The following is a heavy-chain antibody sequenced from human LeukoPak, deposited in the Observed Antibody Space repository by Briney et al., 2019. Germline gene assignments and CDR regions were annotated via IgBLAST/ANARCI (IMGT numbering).Heavy chain of an antibody. D-gene: IGHD2-2*01. V-gene: IGHV4-34*01. CDR1: GGSFSGYY. CDR2: INHSGST. CDR3: ARGEDCSSTSCYVAVNWFDP. J-gene: IGHJ5*02. Sequence: SETLSLTCAVYGGSFSGYYWSWIRQPPGKGLEWIGEINHSGSTNYNPSLKSRVTISVDTSKNQFPLKLSSVTAADTAVYYCARGEDCSSTSCYVAVNWFDPWGQGTLVTVSS.